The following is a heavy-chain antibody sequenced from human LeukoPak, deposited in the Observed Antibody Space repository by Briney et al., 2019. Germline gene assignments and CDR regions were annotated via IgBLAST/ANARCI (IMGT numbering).Heavy chain of an antibody. J-gene: IGHJ4*02. CDR1: GFTFSSYA. D-gene: IGHD1-26*01. CDR3: AKWPEGATPKFHH. Sequence: GGSLRLPCAASGFTFSSYAMSWVRQAPGKGLEAPGKGLEWVSTISASGHATYYPDSVRGRFTISRDNSKSTLHLQMDSLRAEDSALYYCAKWPEGATPKFHHWGQGTLVTVSS. V-gene: IGHV3-23*01. CDR2: ISASGHAT.